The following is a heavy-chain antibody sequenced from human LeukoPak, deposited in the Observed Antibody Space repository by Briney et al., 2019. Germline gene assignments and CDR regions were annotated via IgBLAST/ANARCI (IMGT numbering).Heavy chain of an antibody. CDR1: GLTFSSYA. CDR2: ISGSGATT. CDR3: AKATTLGVRGYFDY. D-gene: IGHD3-10*01. J-gene: IGHJ4*02. Sequence: GGSLRLSCAASGLTFSSYAMSWVRQAPEKGLEWVSAISGSGATTYYADSVKGRFTISRDNSKNTLYLQMNSLRAEDTAIFYCAKATTLGVRGYFDYRGQGTLVTVSS. V-gene: IGHV3-23*01.